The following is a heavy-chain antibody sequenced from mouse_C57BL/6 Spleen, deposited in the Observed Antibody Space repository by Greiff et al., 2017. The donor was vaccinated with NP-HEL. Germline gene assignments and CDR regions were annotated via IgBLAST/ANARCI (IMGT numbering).Heavy chain of an antibody. D-gene: IGHD2-2*01. CDR3: ARGGYVPGTY. Sequence: VHVKQSGPELVKPGASVKISCKASGYSFTGYYMNWVKQSPEKSLEWIGEINPSTGGTTYNQKFKAKATLTVDKSSSTAYMQLKSLTSEDSAVYYCARGGYVPGTYWGQGTLVTVSA. V-gene: IGHV1-42*01. CDR1: GYSFTGYY. CDR2: INPSTGGT. J-gene: IGHJ3*01.